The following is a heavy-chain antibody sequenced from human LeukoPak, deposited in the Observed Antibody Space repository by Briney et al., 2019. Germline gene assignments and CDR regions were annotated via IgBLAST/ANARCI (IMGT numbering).Heavy chain of an antibody. J-gene: IGHJ6*03. V-gene: IGHV3-48*03. CDR1: GFTFSSYE. CDR3: ARGDSSSWYTSFYYYYYYMDV. Sequence: GGSLRLSCAASGFTFSSYEMNWVRQAPGKGLEWVSYISSSGSTIYYADSVKGRFTISRDNAKNSLYLQVNSLRAEDTAVYYCARGDSSSWYTSFYYYYYYMDVWGKGTTVTVSS. D-gene: IGHD6-13*01. CDR2: ISSSGSTI.